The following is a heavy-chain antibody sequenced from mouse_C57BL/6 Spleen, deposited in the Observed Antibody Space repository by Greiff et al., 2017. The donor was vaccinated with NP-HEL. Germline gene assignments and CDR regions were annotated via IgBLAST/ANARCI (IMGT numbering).Heavy chain of an antibody. CDR3: ARAPLYDYDRGFDY. Sequence: EVQLVESGGGLVKPGGSLKLSCAASGFTFSSYAMSWVRQTPEKRLEWVATISDGGSYTYYPDNVKGRFTISRDNAKNNLYLQMSHLKSEDTAMYYCARAPLYDYDRGFDYWGQGTTLTVSS. CDR1: GFTFSSYA. CDR2: ISDGGSYT. D-gene: IGHD2-4*01. V-gene: IGHV5-4*01. J-gene: IGHJ2*01.